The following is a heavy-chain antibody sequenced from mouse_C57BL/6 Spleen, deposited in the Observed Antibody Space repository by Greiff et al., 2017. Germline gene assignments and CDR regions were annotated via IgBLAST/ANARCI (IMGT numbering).Heavy chain of an antibody. J-gene: IGHJ2*01. Sequence: EVMLVESGGGLVQPGGSLKLSCAASGFTFSDYGMAWVRQAPRKGPEWVAFISNLAYSIYYADTVTGRITISRENAKNTLYLEMSSLRSEDTARYYCARVYDYHFDYWGQGTTLTVSS. CDR3: ARVYDYHFDY. CDR1: GFTFSDYG. CDR2: ISNLAYSI. D-gene: IGHD2-4*01. V-gene: IGHV5-15*01.